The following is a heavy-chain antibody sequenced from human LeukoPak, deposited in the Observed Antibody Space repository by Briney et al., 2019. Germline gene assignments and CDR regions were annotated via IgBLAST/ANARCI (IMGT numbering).Heavy chain of an antibody. Sequence: GGSLRLSCAASGFTFSSHAMSWVRQAPGKGLEWVSGISGSGGSTYYADSVKGRFTISRDNSKNTLYVQMNSLRAEDTAVYYCAKLTGTAWDYYGMDVWGQGTTVTVSS. J-gene: IGHJ6*02. V-gene: IGHV3-23*01. CDR3: AKLTGTAWDYYGMDV. CDR1: GFTFSSHA. D-gene: IGHD1-20*01. CDR2: ISGSGGST.